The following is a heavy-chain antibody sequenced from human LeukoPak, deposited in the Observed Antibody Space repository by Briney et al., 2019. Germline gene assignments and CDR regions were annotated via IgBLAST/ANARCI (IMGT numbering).Heavy chain of an antibody. D-gene: IGHD4-17*01. CDR3: ARGSHGEHAY. J-gene: IGHJ4*02. CDR2: ISSSGGTI. CDR1: AFSFSNYA. Sequence: PGGSLRLSCAASAFSFSNYAVSWVRQAPGKGLEWVAAISSSGGTIYYADSVKRRFTISKDNSKNTLYLQMNSLGVDDTAIYCCARGSHGEHAYWGQGTLVTVSS. V-gene: IGHV3-23*01.